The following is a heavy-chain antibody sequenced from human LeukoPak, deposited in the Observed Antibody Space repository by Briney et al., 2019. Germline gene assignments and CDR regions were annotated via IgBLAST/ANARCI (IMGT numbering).Heavy chain of an antibody. V-gene: IGHV3-23*01. CDR3: AKDLSYGGNRGFDY. CDR2: ISGSGGST. Sequence: SCKASGYTFTGYYMHWVRQAPGKGLEWVSGISGSGGSTSYADSVKGRFTISRDNSKNTLYLQMNSLRAEDTAVYYCAKDLSYGGNRGFDYWGQGTLVTVSS. CDR1: GYTFTGYY. D-gene: IGHD4-23*01. J-gene: IGHJ4*02.